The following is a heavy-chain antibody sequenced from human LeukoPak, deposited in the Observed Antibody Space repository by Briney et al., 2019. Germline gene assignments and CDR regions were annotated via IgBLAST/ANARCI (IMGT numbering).Heavy chain of an antibody. J-gene: IGHJ4*02. Sequence: EASVKVSCKASGGTFSSYAISWVRQAPGQGLEWMGGIIPIFGTANYAQKFQGRVTITADESTSTAYMELSSLRSEDTAVYYCAAYCSGGSCHGVFDYWGQGTLVTVSS. CDR2: IIPIFGTA. D-gene: IGHD2-15*01. CDR3: AAYCSGGSCHGVFDY. CDR1: GGTFSSYA. V-gene: IGHV1-69*01.